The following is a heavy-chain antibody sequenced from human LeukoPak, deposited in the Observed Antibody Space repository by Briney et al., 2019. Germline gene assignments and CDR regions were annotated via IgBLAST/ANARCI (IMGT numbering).Heavy chain of an antibody. CDR3: ASGMTGTRDYYFDY. CDR2: IIPIFGTA. Sequence: ASVKVSCKASGGTFSSYAISWVRQAPGQGLEWMGGIIPIFGTANYAQKFQGRVTITTDESTSTAYMELSCLRSEDTAVYYCASGMTGTRDYYFDYWGQGTLVTVSS. V-gene: IGHV1-69*05. D-gene: IGHD1-20*01. CDR1: GGTFSSYA. J-gene: IGHJ4*02.